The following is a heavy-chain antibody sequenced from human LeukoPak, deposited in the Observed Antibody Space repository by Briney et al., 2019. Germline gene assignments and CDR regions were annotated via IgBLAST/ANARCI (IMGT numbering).Heavy chain of an antibody. D-gene: IGHD2-2*01. J-gene: IGHJ4*02. CDR2: ISSSSSTI. V-gene: IGHV3-48*01. Sequence: PGGSLRLSCAASGFTFSSYSMNWVRQAPGKGLEWVSYISSSSSTIYYADSVKGRFTISRGNVKNSLYLQMNSLRAEDTAVYYCARGSTGYCSSTSCEDYWGQGTLVTVSS. CDR1: GFTFSSYS. CDR3: ARGSTGYCSSTSCEDY.